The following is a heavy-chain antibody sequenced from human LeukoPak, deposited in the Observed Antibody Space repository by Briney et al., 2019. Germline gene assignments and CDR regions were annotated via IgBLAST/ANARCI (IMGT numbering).Heavy chain of an antibody. CDR3: ARDKGIQGYSYCYYNESSAYADALDI. CDR1: GFTFDDYG. Sequence: GGSLRLSCVASGFTFDDYGMSWVRQAPGKGLEWVSGIDWNGGSTGYGDSMKGRFTISRDDAKNSLYLQMKSLRAEDTALYYCARDKGIQGYSYCYYNESSAYADALDIWGQGTMVTVSS. D-gene: IGHD5-18*01. CDR2: IDWNGGST. V-gene: IGHV3-20*04. J-gene: IGHJ3*02.